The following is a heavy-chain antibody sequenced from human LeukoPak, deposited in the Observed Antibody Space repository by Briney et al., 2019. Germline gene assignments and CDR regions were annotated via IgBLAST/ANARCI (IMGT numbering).Heavy chain of an antibody. CDR1: GYTFTSYY. J-gene: IGHJ4*02. CDR3: AREPQDYYDSSGYYFKYFDY. Sequence: ASVKVSCKASGYTFTSYYMHWVRQAPGQGLEWMGIINPSGGSTSYAQKFQGRVTMTRDTSTSTVYMELSSLRSEDTAVYYCAREPQDYYDSSGYYFKYFDYWGQGTLVTVSS. V-gene: IGHV1-46*01. CDR2: INPSGGST. D-gene: IGHD3-22*01.